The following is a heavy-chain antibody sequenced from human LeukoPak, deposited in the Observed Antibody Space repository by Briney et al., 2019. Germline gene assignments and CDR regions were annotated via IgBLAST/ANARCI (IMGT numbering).Heavy chain of an antibody. CDR1: VGSISSSNYY. CDR2: IYTSEST. J-gene: IGHJ4*02. V-gene: IGHV4-61*02. CDR3: ARGLWFGDENPPYFDY. Sequence: SQTLSLTCSVSVGSISSSNYYWSWIRQPAGKGLEWIGRIYTSESTNYNPSLKSRVTISVDTSRNQFSLKLSSVTAADTAVYYCARGLWFGDENPPYFDYWGQGILVTVSS. D-gene: IGHD3-10*01.